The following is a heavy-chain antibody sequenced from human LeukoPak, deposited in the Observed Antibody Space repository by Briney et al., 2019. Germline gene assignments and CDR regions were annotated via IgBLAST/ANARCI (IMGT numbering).Heavy chain of an antibody. CDR1: GGSISSSSYY. Sequence: SQTLSLTCTVSGGSISSSSYYWGWIRQPPGKGLEWIGSIYYSGSTYYNPSLKSRVTITVDTSKNQFSLELSSVTAADTAVYYCARRTPDAFDIWGQGTMVTVSS. V-gene: IGHV4-39*01. CDR2: IYYSGST. J-gene: IGHJ3*02. CDR3: ARRTPDAFDI.